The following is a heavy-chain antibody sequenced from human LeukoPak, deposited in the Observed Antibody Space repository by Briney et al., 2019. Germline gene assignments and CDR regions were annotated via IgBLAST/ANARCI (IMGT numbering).Heavy chain of an antibody. CDR2: IYYSGIT. D-gene: IGHD3-9*01. J-gene: IGHJ5*02. Sequence: SETLSLTCTVSGGSISSGGYYWSWIRQHPGKGLEWTGYIYYSGITYYNPSLRSRVTISVDTSKNQFSLKLSSVTAADTAVYYCAGLELRYFLDPWGQGTLVTVSS. V-gene: IGHV4-31*03. CDR1: GGSISSGGYY. CDR3: AGLELRYFLDP.